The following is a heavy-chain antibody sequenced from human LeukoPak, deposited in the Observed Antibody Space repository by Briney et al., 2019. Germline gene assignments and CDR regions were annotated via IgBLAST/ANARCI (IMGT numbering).Heavy chain of an antibody. J-gene: IGHJ4*02. CDR3: ARAGIYSGTFDY. Sequence: PSETLSLTCTVSGGSISSYYWSWIRQPPGKGLEWIGYIYYSGSTNYNPSLKSRVTISVDTSKNQFSLKLSSVTAADTAVYYCARAGIYSGTFDYWGQGTLVTVSS. CDR1: GGSISSYY. CDR2: IYYSGST. V-gene: IGHV4-59*01. D-gene: IGHD3-10*01.